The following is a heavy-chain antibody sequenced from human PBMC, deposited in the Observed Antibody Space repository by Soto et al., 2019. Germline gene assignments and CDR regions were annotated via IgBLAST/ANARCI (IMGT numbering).Heavy chain of an antibody. V-gene: IGHV3-23*01. CDR2: ISGSGGST. Sequence: GGSLRLSCAASGFTFSSYAMSWVRQAPGKGLEWVSAISGSGGSTYYADSVKGRFTISRDNSKNTLYLQMNSLRAEDTAVYYCAKVFPRRGYSSSPSDYWGQGTLVTVSS. CDR1: GFTFSSYA. J-gene: IGHJ4*02. CDR3: AKVFPRRGYSSSPSDY. D-gene: IGHD6-13*01.